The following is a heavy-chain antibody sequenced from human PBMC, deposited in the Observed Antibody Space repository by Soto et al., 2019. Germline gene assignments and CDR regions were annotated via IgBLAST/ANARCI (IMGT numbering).Heavy chain of an antibody. Sequence: SLRLSCAASGFTFGSYGIHWVRQVPGEGLGWVAFISNAGSNKYYEDSVKGRFTIARDNSKNTLYLQMNSLSAEDTAVYYCAKDRLANPPYYYYYYGMDVWGQGTTVTVSS. CDR3: AKDRLANPPYYYYYYGMDV. CDR1: GFTFGSYG. CDR2: ISNAGSNK. J-gene: IGHJ6*02. D-gene: IGHD6-25*01. V-gene: IGHV3-30*18.